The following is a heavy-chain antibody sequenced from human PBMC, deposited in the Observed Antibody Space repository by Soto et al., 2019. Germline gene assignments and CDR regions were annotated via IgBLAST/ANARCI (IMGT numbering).Heavy chain of an antibody. CDR1: GGSISTDNW. D-gene: IGHD5-12*01. J-gene: IGHJ4*02. Sequence: QVQLEESGPGLVKPSGTLSLTCAVSGGSISTDNWWSWVRQPPGKGLEWVGEIYHSGSTNYNPSLKSRLTISIDKSKDPFSLDVRSVTAADTAIYYCARGGRWLFDYWGQGTLVTGSS. CDR2: IYHSGST. V-gene: IGHV4-4*02. CDR3: ARGGRWLFDY.